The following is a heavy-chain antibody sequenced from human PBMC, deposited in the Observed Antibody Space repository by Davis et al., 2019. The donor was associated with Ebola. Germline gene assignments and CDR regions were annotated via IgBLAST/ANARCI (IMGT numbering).Heavy chain of an antibody. V-gene: IGHV3-21*01. D-gene: IGHD2-2*02. J-gene: IGHJ6*03. CDR3: ARGAAIEDYYYYMDV. CDR2: ISSSSSYI. Sequence: GESLKISCAASGFTFSSYSMNWVRQAPGKGLEWVSSISSSSSYIYYADSVKGRFTISRDNAKNSLYLQMNSLRAEDTAVYYCARGAAIEDYYYYMDVWGKGTTVTVSS. CDR1: GFTFSSYS.